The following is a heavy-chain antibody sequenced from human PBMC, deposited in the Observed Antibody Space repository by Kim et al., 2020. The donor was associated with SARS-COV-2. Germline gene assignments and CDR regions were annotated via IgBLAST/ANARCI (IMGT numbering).Heavy chain of an antibody. CDR1: GDSVSSNSAA. J-gene: IGHJ6*02. D-gene: IGHD2-2*01. Sequence: SQTLSLTCAISGDSVSSNSAAWHWIRQSPSRGLEWLGRTYYRSKWYNDYAVSVKSRITINPDTSKNQFSLQLNSVTPEDTAVYYCARAGGTTIVVVPAAQSYYYGMDVWGQGTTVTVSS. V-gene: IGHV6-1*01. CDR2: TYYRSKWYN. CDR3: ARAGGTTIVVVPAAQSYYYGMDV.